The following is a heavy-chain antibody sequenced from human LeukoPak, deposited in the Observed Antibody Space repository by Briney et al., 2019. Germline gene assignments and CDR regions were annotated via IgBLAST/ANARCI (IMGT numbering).Heavy chain of an antibody. CDR1: GFTFSSYA. V-gene: IGHV3-23*01. D-gene: IGHD6-13*01. Sequence: GGSLRLSCAASGFTFSSYAMSWVRQAPGKGLEWVSAISGSGGSTYYADSVKGRFTISRDNSKNTLYLQMNSLRAEDTAVYYCAKDRGSSWYQEWFDPWGQGTLVTVSS. CDR2: ISGSGGST. J-gene: IGHJ5*02. CDR3: AKDRGSSWYQEWFDP.